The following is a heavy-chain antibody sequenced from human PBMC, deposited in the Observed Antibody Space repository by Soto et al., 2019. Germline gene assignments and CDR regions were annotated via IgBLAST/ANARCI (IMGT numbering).Heavy chain of an antibody. J-gene: IGHJ4*02. CDR1: GDTFASFG. V-gene: IGHV1-18*01. CDR2: ISAYNGNT. Sequence: GASVKVSCKASGDTFASFGFSWVRQAPGQGLEWLGWISAYNGNTHYAQKVRGRVTLTTDTSTNTAYMELRSLTSDDTAVYYCARDQESITDRILQYWGQGTRVTVSS. CDR3: ARDQESITDRILQY. D-gene: IGHD3-10*01.